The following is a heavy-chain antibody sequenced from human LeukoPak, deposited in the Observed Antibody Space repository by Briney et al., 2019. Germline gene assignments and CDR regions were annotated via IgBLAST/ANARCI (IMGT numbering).Heavy chain of an antibody. V-gene: IGHV1-8*01. CDR1: GYTFTSYD. CDR3: ARARRIAARLHY. CDR2: MTPNSGNT. Sequence: ASVKVSCKASGYTFTSYDINWVRQATGQGLEWMGWMTPNSGNTGYAQKFQGRVTMTRNTSISTAYMELSSLRSEDTAVYYCARARRIAARLHYWGQGTLVTVSS. D-gene: IGHD6-6*01. J-gene: IGHJ4*02.